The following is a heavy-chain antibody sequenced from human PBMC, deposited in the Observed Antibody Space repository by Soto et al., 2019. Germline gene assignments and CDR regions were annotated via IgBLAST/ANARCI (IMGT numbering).Heavy chain of an antibody. CDR1: GGSISSYY. CDR2: IYYSGST. CDR3: ARGLIWGPAY. D-gene: IGHD3-16*01. V-gene: IGHV4-59*01. J-gene: IGHJ4*02. Sequence: QVQLQESGPGLVKPSETLSLTCTVSGGSISSYYWSWIRQTPGKGLEWIGYIYYSGSTNYNPSLKCRVSISVDKSKNQSSQKLSYVTAADTAVYYCARGLIWGPAYWGQGTQVTVSS.